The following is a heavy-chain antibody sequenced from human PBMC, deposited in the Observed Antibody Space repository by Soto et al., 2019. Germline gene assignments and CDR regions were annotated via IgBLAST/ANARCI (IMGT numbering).Heavy chain of an antibody. CDR1: GDDFDMYW. V-gene: IGHV5-51*01. CDR3: ARQRRAIVATTDPLDI. J-gene: IGHJ3*02. D-gene: IGHD1-26*01. CDR2: IYPGDSET. Sequence: LKISCQVLGDDFDMYWIAWVRQTPGRGLEWIGFIYPGDSETKYSPSFQGRVTMSVDKSTRTAYLQWSGLKASDTATYYCARQRRAIVATTDPLDIWGQGT.